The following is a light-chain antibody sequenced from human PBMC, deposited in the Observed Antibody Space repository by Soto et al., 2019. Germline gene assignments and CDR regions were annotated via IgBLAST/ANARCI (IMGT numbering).Light chain of an antibody. CDR1: QSVTSSY. V-gene: IGKV3-20*01. CDR2: GVS. CDR3: QQYGDSPLT. J-gene: IGKJ4*01. Sequence: EFVLTQSPGTLSLSPGERATLSCSASQSVTSSYLAWYQQKPGQAPRLLIYGVSSRATGIPDRFSGSGAGTDFTLTISRLEPEDFAVYYCQQYGDSPLTFGGGTKVDIK.